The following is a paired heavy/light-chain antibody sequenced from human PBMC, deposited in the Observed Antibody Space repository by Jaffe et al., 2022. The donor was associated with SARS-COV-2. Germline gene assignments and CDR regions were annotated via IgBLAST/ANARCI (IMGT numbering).Light chain of an antibody. Sequence: QSALTQPASVSGSPGQSITISCAGTPSDIGGFGYVSWYQQYPAKAPSLIIYDVSHRPSGVTDRFSGSRSGDTASLTISGLQPEDEATYYCSSGTTSGSLVVFGGGTKLTVL. CDR1: PSDIGGFGY. CDR2: DVS. V-gene: IGLV2-14*01. J-gene: IGLJ3*02. CDR3: SSGTTSGSLVV.
Heavy chain of an antibody. CDR2: IHSFSTTT. V-gene: IGHV3-11*01. D-gene: IGHD3-9*01. CDR1: GFIFNDYY. J-gene: IGHJ4*02. CDR3: VRVVTGYYNGLPLCFDS. Sequence: QVQLVESGGGLVKPGGSLRLSCEAYGFIFNDYYMGWVRQSPGKGLEWVSYIHSFSTTTQDAGFVMGRFTISRDNDKNSLYLQMNSLRPDDTAMYFCVRVVTGYYNGLPLCFDSWGRGALVTVSS.